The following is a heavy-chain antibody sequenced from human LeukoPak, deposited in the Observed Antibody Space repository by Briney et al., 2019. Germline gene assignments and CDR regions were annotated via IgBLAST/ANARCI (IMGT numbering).Heavy chain of an antibody. Sequence: SVKVSCKASGGTFSSYAISWVRQAPGQGLEWMGRIIPILGIANYAQKFQGRVTITADKSTSTAYMELSSLRSEDTAVYYCARVSYPPSSPSGDWPTLGDWGQGTLVPSPQ. D-gene: IGHD2-21*02. CDR1: GGTFSSYA. V-gene: IGHV1-69*04. CDR3: ARVSYPPSSPSGDWPTLGD. J-gene: IGHJ4*02. CDR2: IIPILGIA.